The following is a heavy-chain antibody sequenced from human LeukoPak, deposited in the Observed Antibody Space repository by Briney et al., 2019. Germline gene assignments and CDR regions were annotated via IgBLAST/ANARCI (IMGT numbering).Heavy chain of an antibody. CDR1: GYTFKNYG. Sequence: ASVKVSCKASGYTFKNYGISWVRQAPGQGLEWMGWINPNSGGTNYAQKFQGRVTMTRDTSISTAYMELSRLRSDDTAVYYCARLPAPCPIGREKGRFDYWGQGTLVTVSS. D-gene: IGHD1-14*01. CDR2: INPNSGGT. V-gene: IGHV1-2*02. CDR3: ARLPAPCPIGREKGRFDY. J-gene: IGHJ4*02.